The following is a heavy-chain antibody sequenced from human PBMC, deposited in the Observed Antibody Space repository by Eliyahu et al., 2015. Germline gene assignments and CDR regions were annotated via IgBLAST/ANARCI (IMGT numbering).Heavy chain of an antibody. D-gene: IGHD4-17*01. J-gene: IGHJ4*02. CDR2: ISGSGGST. CDR1: GFXFSXYA. Sequence: EVQLLESGGGLVQPGGSLRLSCAASGFXFSXYAMNWVRQAPGKGLEWVSAISGSGGSTYYADSVKGRFTISRDNSKNTLYLQMNSLRADDTAVYYCAKDLASTVTTGSVDYWGQGTLVTVSS. V-gene: IGHV3-23*01. CDR3: AKDLASTVTTGSVDY.